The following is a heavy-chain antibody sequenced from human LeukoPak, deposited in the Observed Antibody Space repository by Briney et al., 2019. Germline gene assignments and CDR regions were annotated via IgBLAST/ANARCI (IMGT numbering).Heavy chain of an antibody. V-gene: IGHV3-7*01. CDR3: ARDIYYYYGMDV. CDR2: IKQDGSEK. Sequence: GGSLRLSCAASGFTFSSYAMSWVRQAPGKGLEWVANIKQDGSEKYYVDSVKGRFTISRDNAKNSLYLQMNSLRAEDTAVYYCARDIYYYYGMDVWGQGTTVTVSS. CDR1: GFTFSSYA. J-gene: IGHJ6*01.